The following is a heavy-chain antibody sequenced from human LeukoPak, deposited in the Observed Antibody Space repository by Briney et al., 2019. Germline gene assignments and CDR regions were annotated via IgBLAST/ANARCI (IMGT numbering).Heavy chain of an antibody. D-gene: IGHD6-19*01. V-gene: IGHV1-46*01. J-gene: IGHJ4*02. CDR1: GYTFTSYY. Sequence: ASVKVSCKASGYTFTSYYMHWVRQAPGQGLEWMGIINPTGGSTSYAQKFQGRVTMTRDTSTSTVYMELSSLRSEDTAVYYCATVPLNGYSSGWYSFDYWGQGALVTVSS. CDR2: INPTGGST. CDR3: ATVPLNGYSSGWYSFDY.